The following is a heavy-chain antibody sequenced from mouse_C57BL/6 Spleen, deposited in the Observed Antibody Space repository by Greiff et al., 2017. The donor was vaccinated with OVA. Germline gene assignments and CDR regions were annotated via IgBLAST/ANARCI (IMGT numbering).Heavy chain of an antibody. CDR3: ARGPYYYGSSYGYFDV. Sequence: VQLQQPGAELVKPGASVKLSCKASGYTFTSYWMHWVKQRPGQGLEWIGMIHPNSGSTNYNEKFKSKATLTVDKSSSTAYMQLSSLTSEDSAVYYCARGPYYYGSSYGYFDVWGTGTTVTVSS. V-gene: IGHV1-64*01. CDR1: GYTFTSYW. J-gene: IGHJ1*03. D-gene: IGHD1-1*01. CDR2: IHPNSGST.